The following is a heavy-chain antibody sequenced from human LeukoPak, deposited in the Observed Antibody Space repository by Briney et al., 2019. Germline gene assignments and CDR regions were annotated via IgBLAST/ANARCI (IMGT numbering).Heavy chain of an antibody. CDR3: APPVATTTLRFGY. D-gene: IGHD5-12*01. CDR1: GFTFSSYG. J-gene: IGHJ4*02. V-gene: IGHV3-23*01. Sequence: GGTLRLSCAASGFTFSSYGMSWVRQAPGKGLEWVSAISGSGGSTYYADSVKGRFTIPRDNPKNTLYLQMNSLRAEDTAVYYCAPPVATTTLRFGYWGQGTLVTVSS. CDR2: ISGSGGST.